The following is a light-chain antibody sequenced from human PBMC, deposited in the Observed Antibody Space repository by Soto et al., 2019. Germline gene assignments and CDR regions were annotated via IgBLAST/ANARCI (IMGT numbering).Light chain of an antibody. Sequence: DMLLTQSPGTLSLSPGDRATLSCRASQIVRSNSLAWYQQKPGQAPRLLMYGASIRAAGVPDRFSGSGSGTEFTLTISRLEPEDFTVYYCHHYETFGQGTKVDIK. J-gene: IGKJ1*01. V-gene: IGKV3-20*01. CDR3: HHYET. CDR2: GAS. CDR1: QIVRSNS.